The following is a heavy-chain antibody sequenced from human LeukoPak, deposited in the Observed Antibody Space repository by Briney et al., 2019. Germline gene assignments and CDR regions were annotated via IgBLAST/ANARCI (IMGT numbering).Heavy chain of an antibody. CDR2: IYHSGST. CDR1: GYSISSGYY. D-gene: IGHD3-10*01. J-gene: IGHJ4*02. V-gene: IGHV4-38-2*01. Sequence: NTSETLSLTCAVSGYSISSGYYWGWIRQPPGKGLEWIGNIYHSGSTYYNPSLKSRVTISVDTSKNQFSLKLSSVTAADTAVYYCARTGGYYYGSATYYNPDYWGQGTLVTVSS. CDR3: ARTGGYYYGSATYYNPDY.